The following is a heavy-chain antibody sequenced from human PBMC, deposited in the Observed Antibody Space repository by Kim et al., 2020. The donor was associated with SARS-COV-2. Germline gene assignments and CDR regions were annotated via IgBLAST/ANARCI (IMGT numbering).Heavy chain of an antibody. V-gene: IGHV3-30*02. J-gene: IGHJ4*02. CDR3: AKDRKGRLDY. CDR2: NK. D-gene: IGHD6-25*01. Sequence: NKYYADSVKGRFTISRDNSKNTLYLQMNSLRAEDTAVYYCAKDRKGRLDYWGQGTLVTVSS.